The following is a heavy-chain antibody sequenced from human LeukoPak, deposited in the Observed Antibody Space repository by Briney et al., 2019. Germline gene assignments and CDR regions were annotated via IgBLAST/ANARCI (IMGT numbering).Heavy chain of an antibody. D-gene: IGHD3-3*01. V-gene: IGHV3-13*01. Sequence: GGSLRLSCAASGITLSRYDMHWVRQTTGEGLEWISAIGAAGDTYYSDSVKGRFTISTENAKSSLYLQMNSLRAGDTAVYFCARGHGIWSGSRLANAFDIWGQGTMVTVSS. J-gene: IGHJ3*02. CDR1: GITLSRYD. CDR3: ARGHGIWSGSRLANAFDI. CDR2: IGAAGDT.